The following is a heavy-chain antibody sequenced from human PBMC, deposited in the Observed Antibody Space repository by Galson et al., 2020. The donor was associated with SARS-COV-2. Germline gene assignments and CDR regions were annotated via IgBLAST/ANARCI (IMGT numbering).Heavy chain of an antibody. CDR1: GGSFSGYY. V-gene: IGHV4-34*01. D-gene: IGHD3-16*02. J-gene: IGHJ6*03. CDR2: INHSGST. CDR3: ARAGYDYVWGSYRPPTGYYYMDV. Sequence: SETLSLTCAVSGGSFSGYYWSWIRQPPGKGLEWIGEINHSGSTNYNPSLKSRVTISVDTSKNQFSLKLSSVTAADTAVYYCARAGYDYVWGSYRPPTGYYYMDVWGKGTTVTVSS.